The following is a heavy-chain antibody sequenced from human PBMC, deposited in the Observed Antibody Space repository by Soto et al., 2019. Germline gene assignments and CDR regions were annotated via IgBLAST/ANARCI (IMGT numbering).Heavy chain of an antibody. CDR3: ARHVGRGDPAVGYYYYYMDV. CDR2: IYPGDSDT. D-gene: IGHD2-21*01. J-gene: IGHJ6*03. Sequence: PGESLKISCKGSGYSFTSYWIGWVRQIPGKGLEWMGIIYPGDSDTRYSPSFQGQVTISADKSISTAYLQWSSLKASDTAMYYCARHVGRGDPAVGYYYYYMDVWDKGTAVTVSS. V-gene: IGHV5-51*01. CDR1: GYSFTSYW.